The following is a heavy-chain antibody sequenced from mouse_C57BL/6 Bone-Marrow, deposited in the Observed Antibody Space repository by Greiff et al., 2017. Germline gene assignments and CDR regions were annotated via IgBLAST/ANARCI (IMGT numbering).Heavy chain of an antibody. J-gene: IGHJ2*01. CDR3: ARQLCDY. V-gene: IGHV5-6*02. CDR2: ISSGGSYT. CDR1: GFTFSSYG. Sequence: DVMLVESGGDLVKPGGSLKLSCAASGFTFSSYGMSWVLQTPDKRLEWVATISSGGSYTYYPNSVKGRFTISRDNAKNTLYLQMSSLKSEDTAMYYGARQLCDYWGQGTTLTVSS.